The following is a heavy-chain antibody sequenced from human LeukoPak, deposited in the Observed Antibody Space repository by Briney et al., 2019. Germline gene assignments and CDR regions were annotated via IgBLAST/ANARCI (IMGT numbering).Heavy chain of an antibody. D-gene: IGHD3-10*01. CDR2: IYYSGST. CDR3: AGSYYYSYYYYVDV. CDR1: GGSISSYY. V-gene: IGHV4-59*01. Sequence: SETLSLTCTVSGGSISSYYWSWIRQPPGKGLEWIGCIYYSGSTNYNPSLKSRVNISLDTSKNQFSLKLSSVTAADTAVYYCAGSYYYSYYYYVDVWGKGTTVTISS. J-gene: IGHJ6*03.